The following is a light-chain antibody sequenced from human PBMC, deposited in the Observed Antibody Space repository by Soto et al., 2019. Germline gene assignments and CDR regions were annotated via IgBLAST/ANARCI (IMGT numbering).Light chain of an antibody. CDR1: SSDVGGYNY. CDR3: CSYRSTPSV. CDR2: DVS. Sequence: HSVLTQPASVSGSPGQSITISCTGTSSDVGGYNYVSWYQHHTGKAPKLMIYDVSNRPSGVSNRFSGSKSGNTASLTIFGVQDEDEDDYYCCSYRSTPSVFGGGTKLTVL. V-gene: IGLV2-14*03. J-gene: IGLJ3*02.